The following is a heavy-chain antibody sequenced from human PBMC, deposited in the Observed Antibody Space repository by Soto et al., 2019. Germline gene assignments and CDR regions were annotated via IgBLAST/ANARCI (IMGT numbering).Heavy chain of an antibody. CDR2: IWYDGSNK. J-gene: IGHJ3*01. CDR3: ARDSPSGSGAFDL. V-gene: IGHV3-33*01. CDR1: GFTFSSYG. Sequence: GGSLRLSCAASGFTFSSYGMHWVRQAPGKGLEWVAVIWYDGSNKYYADSVKGRFTISRDNSKNTLYLQMNSLRAEDTAVYYCARDSPSGSGAFDLWGQGTMVTVSS. D-gene: IGHD1-26*01.